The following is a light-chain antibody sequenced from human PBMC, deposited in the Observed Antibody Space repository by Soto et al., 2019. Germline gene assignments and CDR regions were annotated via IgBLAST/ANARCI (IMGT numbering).Light chain of an antibody. CDR2: KTS. Sequence: DIHMTQSPSTLSAPVGDRVTITCRASQSISSWLAWYQQKPGKAPKLLIYKTSSLETGVPSRFSGSGSGTEFTLTISSLQPDDFATYYCQHYKDYSWTFGQGTKVEVK. V-gene: IGKV1-5*03. CDR1: QSISSW. CDR3: QHYKDYSWT. J-gene: IGKJ1*01.